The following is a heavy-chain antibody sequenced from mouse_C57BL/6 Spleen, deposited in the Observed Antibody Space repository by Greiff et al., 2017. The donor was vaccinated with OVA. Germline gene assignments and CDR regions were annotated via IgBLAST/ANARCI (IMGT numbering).Heavy chain of an antibody. CDR3: ARHVNYYGNYDWYFDV. V-gene: IGHV5-9*01. CDR2: ISGGGGNT. Sequence: EVQRVESGGGLVKPGGSLKLSCAASGFTFSSYTMSWVRQTPEKRLEWVATISGGGGNTYYPDSVKGRFTISRDNAKNTLYLQMSSLRSEDTALYYCARHVNYYGNYDWYFDVWGTGTTVTVSS. CDR1: GFTFSSYT. D-gene: IGHD2-1*01. J-gene: IGHJ1*03.